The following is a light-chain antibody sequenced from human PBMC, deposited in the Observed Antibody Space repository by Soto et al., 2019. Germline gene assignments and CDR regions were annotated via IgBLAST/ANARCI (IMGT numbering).Light chain of an antibody. CDR3: QQSYTSLFLT. V-gene: IGKV1-39*01. J-gene: IGKJ4*01. CDR2: AAS. CDR1: QNVRTY. Sequence: DIQLTQSPSSLSASIGDRVTITCRAGQNVRTYLNWYQHKPGEAPKLLIYAASTLHSGVPSRFSANGSGTDFTLSISSLQPEDFATYFCQQSYTSLFLTFGGGTKLEIK.